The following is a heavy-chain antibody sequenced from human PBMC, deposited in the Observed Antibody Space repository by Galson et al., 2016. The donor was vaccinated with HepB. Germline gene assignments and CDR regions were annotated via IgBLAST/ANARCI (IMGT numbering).Heavy chain of an antibody. CDR3: ARVWGGGLDY. D-gene: IGHD3-16*01. V-gene: IGHV3-21*01. CDR1: GFTFSSYS. CDR2: ISSSSSYI. J-gene: IGHJ4*02. Sequence: SLRLSCAASGFTFSSYSMNWVRQAPGKGLEWVSSISSSSSYIYYADSVKGRFTISRDNAKNSLYPQMNSLRAEDTAVYYCARVWGGGLDYWGQGTLVTVSS.